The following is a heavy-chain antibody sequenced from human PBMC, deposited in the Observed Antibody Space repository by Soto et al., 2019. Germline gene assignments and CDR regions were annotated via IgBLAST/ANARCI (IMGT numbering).Heavy chain of an antibody. V-gene: IGHV4-59*01. CDR2: IYYSGST. Sequence: ETLSLTCTVSGGSISSYYWSWIRQPPGKGLEWIGYIYYSGSTNYNPSLKSRVTISVDTSKNQFSLKLSSVTAADTAVYYCARGGQIRAYYFDYWGQGTLVTVSS. D-gene: IGHD3-10*01. J-gene: IGHJ4*02. CDR3: ARGGQIRAYYFDY. CDR1: GGSISSYY.